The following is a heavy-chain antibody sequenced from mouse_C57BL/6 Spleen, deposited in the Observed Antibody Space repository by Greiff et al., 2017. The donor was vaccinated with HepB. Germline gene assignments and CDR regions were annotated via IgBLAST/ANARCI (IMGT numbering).Heavy chain of an antibody. J-gene: IGHJ2*01. Sequence: EVKLMESGGGLVKPGGSLKLSCAASGFTFSSYAMSWVRQTPEKRLEWVATISDGGSYTYYPDNVKGRFTISRDNAKNNLYLQMSHLKSEDTAMYYCARDCDGFPYFDYWGQGTTLTVSS. CDR2: ISDGGSYT. V-gene: IGHV5-4*01. CDR1: GFTFSSYA. D-gene: IGHD2-3*01. CDR3: ARDCDGFPYFDY.